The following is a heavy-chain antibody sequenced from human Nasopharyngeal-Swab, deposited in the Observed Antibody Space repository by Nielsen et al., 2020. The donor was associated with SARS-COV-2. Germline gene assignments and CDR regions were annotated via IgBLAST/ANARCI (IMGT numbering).Heavy chain of an antibody. CDR1: GFSLNTSKMS. D-gene: IGHD6-13*01. CDR2: IDWDDDK. CDR3: ARISDVDGSAEADLYFDF. V-gene: IGHV2-70*01. Sequence: SGPTLVKPTQTLTLTCTFSGFSLNTSKMSVSWIRQPPGKALEWLALIDWDDDKYYSTSLKTRLTISKDTSKNQVVLTLTNVDPVDTATYYCARISDVDGSAEADLYFDFWGQGTLVTVSS. J-gene: IGHJ4*02.